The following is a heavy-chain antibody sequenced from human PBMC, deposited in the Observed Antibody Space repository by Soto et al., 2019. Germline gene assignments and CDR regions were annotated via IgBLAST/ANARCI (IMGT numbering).Heavy chain of an antibody. J-gene: IGHJ6*02. CDR1: GFSFNSHA. CDR3: AKVLSLRTSGKYYKPFFHGMDV. D-gene: IGHD3-10*01. CDR2: MNSGVDA. V-gene: IGHV3-23*01. Sequence: GGSLRLSCAASGFSFNSHAMTWVRQAPGRGLEWVAAMNSGVDAFYADSVKGRFTIARDNSKDTLCLQMNSLGVEDTALYYCAKVLSLRTSGKYYKPFFHGMDVWGLGTTVTVSS.